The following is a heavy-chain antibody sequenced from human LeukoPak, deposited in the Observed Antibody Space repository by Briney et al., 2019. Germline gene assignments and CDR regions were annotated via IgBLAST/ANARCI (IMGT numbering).Heavy chain of an antibody. CDR3: ARDQGSTIFGVAFDY. Sequence: SEILSLTCTVSGGSISSYYWSWIRQPAGKGLEWIGRIYTSGSTNYNPSLKSRVTMSVDTSKNQFSLKLSSVTAADTAVYYCARDQGSTIFGVAFDYWGQGTLVTVSS. CDR2: IYTSGST. CDR1: GGSISSYY. J-gene: IGHJ4*02. D-gene: IGHD3-3*01. V-gene: IGHV4-4*07.